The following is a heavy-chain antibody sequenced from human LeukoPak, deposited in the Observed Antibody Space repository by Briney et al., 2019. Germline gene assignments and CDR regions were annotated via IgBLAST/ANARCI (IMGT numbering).Heavy chain of an antibody. CDR1: GGSISSGGYF. Sequence: PSETLSLTCTVSGGSISSGGYFWSWIRQHPGKGLEWIGYIYYSGSTYYNPSLKSRVTISVDTAKNQFSLKLSSVTAADTAVYYCARDNWESRAQRWPLELDYWGQGTLVTVSS. CDR2: IYYSGST. V-gene: IGHV4-31*03. D-gene: IGHD7-27*01. CDR3: ARDNWESRAQRWPLELDY. J-gene: IGHJ4*02.